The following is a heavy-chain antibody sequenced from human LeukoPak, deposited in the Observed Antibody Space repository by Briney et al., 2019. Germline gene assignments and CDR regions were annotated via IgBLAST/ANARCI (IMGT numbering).Heavy chain of an antibody. CDR3: ARGFYGGSDYYFDY. CDR2: ISAYNGNT. V-gene: IGHV1-18*01. J-gene: IGHJ4*02. CDR1: GYTFTSDG. D-gene: IGHD4-23*01. Sequence: ASVKVSCKASGYTFTSDGISWVRQAPGQGLEWVGWISAYNGNTNYAHKLQGRVTLTTETSTSTAYMELRSLRSDDTAVYYCARGFYGGSDYYFDYWGQGTLVTVSS.